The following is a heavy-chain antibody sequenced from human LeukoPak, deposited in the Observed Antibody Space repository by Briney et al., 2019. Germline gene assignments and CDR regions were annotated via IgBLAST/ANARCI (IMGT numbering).Heavy chain of an antibody. D-gene: IGHD1-26*01. CDR3: ARDLSGSYGIDY. V-gene: IGHV4-39*07. Sequence: SETLSLTCTVSGGSIRSSYYYWGWIRQPPGKGLEWIGSIYDSGSTYYNPSLKSRVTISVDTSKNQFSLKLTSVTAADTAVYYCARDLSGSYGIDYWGQGTLVTVSS. J-gene: IGHJ4*02. CDR1: GGSIRSSYYY. CDR2: IYDSGST.